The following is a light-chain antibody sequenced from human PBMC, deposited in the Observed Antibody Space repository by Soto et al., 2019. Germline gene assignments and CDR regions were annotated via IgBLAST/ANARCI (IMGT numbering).Light chain of an antibody. Sequence: DIQMSQSPSTLSASVGDRVTITCRASQSISSWLAWYHQKPGKAPKLLIYKASTLESGVPSRFSGSGSITEFTLTISSLQPDDFATYYCQQYDTYWTFGQGTKVDIK. V-gene: IGKV1-5*03. CDR2: KAS. CDR1: QSISSW. J-gene: IGKJ1*01. CDR3: QQYDTYWT.